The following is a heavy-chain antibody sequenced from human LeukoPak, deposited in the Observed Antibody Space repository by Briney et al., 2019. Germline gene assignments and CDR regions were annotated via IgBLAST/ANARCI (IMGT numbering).Heavy chain of an antibody. CDR2: IYYSGST. V-gene: IGHV4-59*01. J-gene: IGHJ3*02. CDR1: GGSISSYY. Sequence: SETLSLTCTVSGGSISSYYWSWIRQPPGKGLEWIGYIYYSGSTNYNPSLKSRVTISVDTSKNQFSLKLSSVTAADTAVYYCARGHDALDIWGQGTMVTASS. CDR3: ARGHDALDI.